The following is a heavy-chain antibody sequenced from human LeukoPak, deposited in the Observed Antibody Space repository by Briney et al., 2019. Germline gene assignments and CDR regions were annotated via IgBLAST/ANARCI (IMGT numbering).Heavy chain of an antibody. Sequence: SETLSLTCTVSGGSISSYYWSWIRHPPGKGLEWIGYIFHSGSTNYNPSLKSRVTISVDTSKNQFSLKLSSVTAADTAVYYCARRAGYGSGSYYWGQGTLVTVSS. CDR2: IFHSGST. V-gene: IGHV4-59*08. CDR1: GGSISSYY. J-gene: IGHJ4*02. CDR3: ARRAGYGSGSYY. D-gene: IGHD3-10*01.